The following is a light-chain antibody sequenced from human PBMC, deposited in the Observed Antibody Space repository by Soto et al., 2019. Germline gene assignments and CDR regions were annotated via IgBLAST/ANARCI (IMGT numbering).Light chain of an antibody. CDR1: HSLGYTEGNTY. CDR2: MVS. V-gene: IGKV2-30*01. CDR3: LLATHLPNT. Sequence: DVVMTQSPLSLPVTLGQPASISCRSNHSLGYTEGNTYLNWFQQRPGQSPSRLIYMVSNRDSGVPGRFRGSESDTDFHLRIRRVEAADVGVYYCLLATHLPNTFGPGT. J-gene: IGKJ3*01.